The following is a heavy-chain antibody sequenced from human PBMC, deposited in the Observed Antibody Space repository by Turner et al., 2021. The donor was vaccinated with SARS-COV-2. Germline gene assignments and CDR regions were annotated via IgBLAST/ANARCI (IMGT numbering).Heavy chain of an antibody. CDR1: GGSISRSSYY. Sequence: QLQLQESGPGLGKPSETLSLTCTVSGGSISRSSYYWGWIRQPPGKGLEWIGSIYYSGSTYYNPSLKSRVTISVDTSKNQFSLKLSSVTAADTAVYYCARQGREQWLASNWFDPWGQGTLVTVSS. CDR2: IYYSGST. CDR3: ARQGREQWLASNWFDP. D-gene: IGHD6-19*01. V-gene: IGHV4-39*01. J-gene: IGHJ5*02.